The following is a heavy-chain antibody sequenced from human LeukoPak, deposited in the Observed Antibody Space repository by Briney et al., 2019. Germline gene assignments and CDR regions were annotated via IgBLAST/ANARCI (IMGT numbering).Heavy chain of an antibody. CDR3: AGGTGFIIKD. CDR1: GFTFSSYW. Sequence: SGGSLRLSCAASGFTFSSYWMNWARQAPGKGLEWVASINHNGNVNYYVDSVKGRFTISRDNAKNSLYLQMNNLRVEDTAMYYCAGGTGFIIKDWGQGTLVTVSS. D-gene: IGHD3-9*01. CDR2: INHNGNVN. J-gene: IGHJ4*02. V-gene: IGHV3-7*03.